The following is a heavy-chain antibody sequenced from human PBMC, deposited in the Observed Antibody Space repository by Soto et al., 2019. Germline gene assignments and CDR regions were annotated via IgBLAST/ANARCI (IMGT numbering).Heavy chain of an antibody. D-gene: IGHD6-19*01. J-gene: IGHJ5*01. CDR1: GGSVTNYY. CDR2: INYSGST. Sequence: SEAQSLTYTVCGGSVTNYYWCWIRQNPGKGLERIANINYSGSTNYNPSLKSRVTITVDTSKNQFSMKVSSVTAADTAVYYYARNYISGWTRCFDSWGQAILVT. CDR3: ARNYISGWTRCFDS. V-gene: IGHV4-59*02.